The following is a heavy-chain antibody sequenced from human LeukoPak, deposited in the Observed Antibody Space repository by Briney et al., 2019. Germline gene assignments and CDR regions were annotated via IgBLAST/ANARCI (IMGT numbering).Heavy chain of an antibody. J-gene: IGHJ3*02. CDR2: IIPIFGTA. D-gene: IGHD2-21*02. CDR1: GGTFSSYA. CDR3: ILAYCGGDCYSLVDAFDI. Sequence: SVKVSCKASGGTFSSYAISWVRQAPGQGLEWMGGIIPIFGTANYAQKCQGRVTITTDESTSTAYMELSSLRSEDTAVYYCILAYCGGDCYSLVDAFDIWGEGTMVTVSS. V-gene: IGHV1-69*05.